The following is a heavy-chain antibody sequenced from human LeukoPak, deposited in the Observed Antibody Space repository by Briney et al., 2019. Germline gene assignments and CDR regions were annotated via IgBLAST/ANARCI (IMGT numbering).Heavy chain of an antibody. CDR1: GGSITSYY. CDR2: IYYSGST. J-gene: IGHJ4*02. Sequence: SETLSLTCTVSGGSITSYYWSWIRQPPGKGLEWIGYIYYSGSTNYNPSLKSRVTISVDTSKNQFSLKLSSVTAADTAVYYCARGTYYYDSAWGYWGQGTLVTVSS. CDR3: ARGTYYYDSAWGY. V-gene: IGHV4-59*01. D-gene: IGHD3-22*01.